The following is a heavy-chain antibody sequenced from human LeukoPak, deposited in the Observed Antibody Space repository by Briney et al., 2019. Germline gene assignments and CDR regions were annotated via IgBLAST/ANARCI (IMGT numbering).Heavy chain of an antibody. Sequence: GGSLRLSCAASGFTFSNYAMSWVRQAPGKGLEWVSAIVGSGGSTYYADSVKGRFTISRDNPKNKLYLQMNSLRAEDTAVYYCAKWGDYDILTGYYDSDYWGQGTLVTVSS. V-gene: IGHV3-23*01. J-gene: IGHJ4*02. CDR3: AKWGDYDILTGYYDSDY. CDR1: GFTFSNYA. D-gene: IGHD3-9*01. CDR2: IVGSGGST.